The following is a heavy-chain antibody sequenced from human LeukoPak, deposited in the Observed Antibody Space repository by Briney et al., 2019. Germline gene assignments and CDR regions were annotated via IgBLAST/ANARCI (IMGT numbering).Heavy chain of an antibody. CDR2: ISTDGSRI. Sequence: MYWVRQAPGKGLEYVSVISTDGSRIYYADSVKGRFTISRDNSKNTLYLQMGSLRAEDMAVYYCTRGLAISTSGWYDTFDYWGQGALVTVSS. D-gene: IGHD6-19*01. V-gene: IGHV3-64*02. J-gene: IGHJ4*02. CDR3: TRGLAISTSGWYDTFDY.